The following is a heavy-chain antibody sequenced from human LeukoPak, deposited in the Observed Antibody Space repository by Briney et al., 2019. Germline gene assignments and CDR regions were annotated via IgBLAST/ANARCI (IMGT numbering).Heavy chain of an antibody. CDR1: GFTFSSYA. V-gene: IGHV3-23*01. CDR3: AKGSSSSWYSVEY. CDR2: ISGSGTST. D-gene: IGHD6-13*01. Sequence: PGGSLRLSCAASGFTFSSYAMHWVRQAPGKGLEWVSGISGSGTSTYYADSVKGRFTLSRDNSKNTLYLQMNSLRAEDTAVYYCAKGSSSSWYSVEYWGQGTLVTVSS. J-gene: IGHJ4*02.